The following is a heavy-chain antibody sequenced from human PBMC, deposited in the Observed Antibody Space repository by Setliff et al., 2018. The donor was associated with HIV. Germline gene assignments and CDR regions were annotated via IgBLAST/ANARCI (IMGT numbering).Heavy chain of an antibody. CDR3: ARDATSEGYMDV. V-gene: IGHV4-4*08. Sequence: SETLSLTCSVSGGSFSGYYLSWIRQPPGKGLEWIGYIYIYNSGNTDYNPSLKSRVTISVDTSKNQFSLKLTSVTAADTAMYFCARDATSEGYMDVWGKGTTVTVSS. CDR2: IYIYNSGNT. CDR1: GGSFSGYY. J-gene: IGHJ6*03.